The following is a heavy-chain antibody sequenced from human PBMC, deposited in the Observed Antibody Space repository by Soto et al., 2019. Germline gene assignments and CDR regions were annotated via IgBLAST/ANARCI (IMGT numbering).Heavy chain of an antibody. V-gene: IGHV4-59*01. Sequence: SETLSLTCNVSNGSLNFYYWSWIRQPPGKGLEYIGYIYYRGSTNYNPSLESRVTMSVDTSRNQFSLKVNSVTAADTAVYYCARQQLLPFYYALDVWGQGTTVTSP. CDR2: IYYRGST. J-gene: IGHJ6*02. CDR3: ARQQLLPFYYALDV. D-gene: IGHD6-13*01. CDR1: NGSLNFYY.